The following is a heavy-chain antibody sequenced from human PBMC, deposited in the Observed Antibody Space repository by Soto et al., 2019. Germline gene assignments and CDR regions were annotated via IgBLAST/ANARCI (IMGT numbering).Heavy chain of an antibody. Sequence: EVQLVESGGGLVQPGGSLRLSCAASGFTFSDHYMDWVRQAPGKGLEWVGRTRNKANSYTTEYAASVKGRFTISRDDSKNSLYLQMNSLKTEDTAVYYCARVCGGDCRYPRRPNAFDSWGQGTMVTVSS. CDR3: ARVCGGDCRYPRRPNAFDS. CDR2: TRNKANSYTT. D-gene: IGHD2-21*02. CDR1: GFTFSDHY. J-gene: IGHJ3*02. V-gene: IGHV3-72*01.